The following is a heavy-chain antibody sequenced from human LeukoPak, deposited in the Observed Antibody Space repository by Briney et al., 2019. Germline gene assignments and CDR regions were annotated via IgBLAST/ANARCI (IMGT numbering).Heavy chain of an antibody. CDR1: GFTFADYA. Sequence: NPGGSLRLSCTGSGFTFADYAMTWFRHAPGKGLEWVGFIRSKPYGGTAEYVASVKGRFTISRDDSNSIAYLQMNSLKTEDTALYYCSRGTLSGSYFVDYWGQGTLVTVSS. D-gene: IGHD2/OR15-2a*01. V-gene: IGHV3-49*05. J-gene: IGHJ4*02. CDR3: SRGTLSGSYFVDY. CDR2: IRSKPYGGTA.